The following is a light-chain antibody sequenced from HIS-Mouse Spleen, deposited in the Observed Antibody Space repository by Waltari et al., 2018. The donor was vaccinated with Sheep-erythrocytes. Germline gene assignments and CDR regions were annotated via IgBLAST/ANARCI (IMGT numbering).Light chain of an antibody. CDR1: SSDLDVCIY. CDR3: CSYAGSYNHV. Sequence: QSALTQPRPVSGSPGRSVTSPCTGTSSDLDVCIYFSWYQQHPGKAPKLMIYDVSNRPSGVPDRFSGSKSGNTASLTISGLQAEDEADYYCCSYAGSYNHVFATGTKVTVL. CDR2: DVS. J-gene: IGLJ1*01. V-gene: IGLV2-11*01.